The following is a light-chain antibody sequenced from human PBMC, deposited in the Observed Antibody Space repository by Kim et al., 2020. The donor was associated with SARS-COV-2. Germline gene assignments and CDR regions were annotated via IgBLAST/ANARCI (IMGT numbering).Light chain of an antibody. J-gene: IGLJ1*01. CDR3: SSFTSSSTLV. V-gene: IGLV2-14*03. Sequence: QSALTQPASVSGSPGQSITISCTGTSSDVGRYNYVSWYQQHPGKAPKLMIYDVSNRPSGVSSRFSGSKSGNTASLTISGLQAEDESDYYCSSFTSSSTLVFGTGTKVTVL. CDR2: DVS. CDR1: SSDVGRYNY.